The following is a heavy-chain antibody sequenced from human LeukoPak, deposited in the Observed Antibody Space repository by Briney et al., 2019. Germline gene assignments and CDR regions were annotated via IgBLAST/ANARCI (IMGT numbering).Heavy chain of an antibody. D-gene: IGHD5-12*01. CDR1: GGSFSGYY. V-gene: IGHV4-34*01. CDR3: ARGVWNSGWDFDY. Sequence: SETLSLTCAVYGGSFSGYYWSWIRQPPGKGLEWIGEINHSGGTNYNPSLKSRVTISVDTSKNQFSLKLSSVTAADTAVYYCARGVWNSGWDFDYWGQGTLVTVSS. J-gene: IGHJ4*02. CDR2: INHSGGT.